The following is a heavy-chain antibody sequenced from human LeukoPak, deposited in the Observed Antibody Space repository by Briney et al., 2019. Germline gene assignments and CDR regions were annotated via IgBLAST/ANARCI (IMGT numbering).Heavy chain of an antibody. J-gene: IGHJ4*02. V-gene: IGHV1-2*06. D-gene: IGHD3-10*01. CDR3: ARVVYYGSGSYADY. Sequence: GASEKVSCKASGYTFTGYYMHWVRQAPGQGLEWMGRINPNSGGTNYAQKFQGRVTMTRDTSISTAYMELSRLRSDDTAVYYCARVVYYGSGSYADYWGQGTLVTVSS. CDR1: GYTFTGYY. CDR2: INPNSGGT.